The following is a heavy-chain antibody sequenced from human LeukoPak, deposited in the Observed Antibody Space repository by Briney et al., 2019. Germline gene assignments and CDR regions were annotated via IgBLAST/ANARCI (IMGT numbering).Heavy chain of an antibody. V-gene: IGHV3-53*01. J-gene: IGHJ6*04. CDR1: GFTVSSNY. CDR3: ARGGSYDSSGYSGLG. CDR2: IYSGGST. D-gene: IGHD3-22*01. Sequence: PGGSLRLSCAASGFTVSSNYMSWVRQAPGKGLEWVSVIYSGGSTYYADSVKGRFTISRDNSKNTLYLQMNSLRAEDTAVYYCARGGSYDSSGYSGLGWGKGTTVTVSS.